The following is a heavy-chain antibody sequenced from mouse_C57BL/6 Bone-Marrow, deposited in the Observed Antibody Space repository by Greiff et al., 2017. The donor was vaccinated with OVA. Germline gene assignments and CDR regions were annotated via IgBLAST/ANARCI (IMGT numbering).Heavy chain of an antibody. J-gene: IGHJ4*01. Sequence: EVQLQQSVAELVRPGASVKLSCTASGFNIKNTYMHWVKQRPEQGLEWIGRIDPANGNTKYAPKFQGKATITADTSSNTSYLQLSSLTTEDTAIYYSASAVYDYDSDYYAMDYWGQGTSVTVAS. CDR1: GFNIKNTY. CDR2: IDPANGNT. CDR3: ASAVYDYDSDYYAMDY. V-gene: IGHV14-3*01. D-gene: IGHD2-4*01.